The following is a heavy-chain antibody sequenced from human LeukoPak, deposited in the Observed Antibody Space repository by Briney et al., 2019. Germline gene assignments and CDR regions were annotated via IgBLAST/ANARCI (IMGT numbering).Heavy chain of an antibody. Sequence: ASVKVSCKASGYTFTSYATHWVRQAPGQRLEWMGWINAGNGNTKYSQKFQGRVTITRDTSASTAYMELSSLRSEDTAVYYCARDPTIVVVPAATNGDGWFDPWGQGTLVTVSS. J-gene: IGHJ5*02. D-gene: IGHD2-2*01. V-gene: IGHV1-3*01. CDR1: GYTFTSYA. CDR3: ARDPTIVVVPAATNGDGWFDP. CDR2: INAGNGNT.